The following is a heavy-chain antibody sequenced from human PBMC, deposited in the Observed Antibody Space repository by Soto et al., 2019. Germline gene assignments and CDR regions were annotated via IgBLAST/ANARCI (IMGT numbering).Heavy chain of an antibody. CDR3: AKDLSYAVSYDY. CDR2: ISSNGGST. CDR1: GFSFSSFA. D-gene: IGHD3-10*01. V-gene: IGHV3-64D*08. J-gene: IGHJ4*02. Sequence: EVQLVESGGGLVQPGGSLRLSCSASGFSFSSFAMHWVRQAPGRGLEYVSAISSNGGSTDYADSVKGRFTISRDNSKNTLYLQMSSLRAEDTAVYDCAKDLSYAVSYDYWGQGTLVTVSS.